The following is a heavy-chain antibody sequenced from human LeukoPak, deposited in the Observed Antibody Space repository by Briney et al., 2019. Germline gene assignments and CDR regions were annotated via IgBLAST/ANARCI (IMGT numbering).Heavy chain of an antibody. CDR3: AKVLGVAVAGTVDY. CDR2: ISGSGGST. V-gene: IGHV3-23*01. CDR1: GFTFSSYA. J-gene: IGHJ4*02. D-gene: IGHD6-19*01. Sequence: PGGSLRLSCAASGFTFSSYAMSWVRQAPGKGLEWGSAISGSGGSTYYADSVKGRFTISRDNSKNTLYLQMNSLRAEDTAVYYCAKVLGVAVAGTVDYWGQGTLVTVSS.